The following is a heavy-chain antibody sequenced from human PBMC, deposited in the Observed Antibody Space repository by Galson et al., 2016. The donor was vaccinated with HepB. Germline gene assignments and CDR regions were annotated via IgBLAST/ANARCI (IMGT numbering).Heavy chain of an antibody. Sequence: SLRLSCAASGFTVSLKYLLWVRQAPGKGLEWVSTLFSDGRTYHADSAKGRFTISGDNSKDTVYLQIDSLRADETAIYYCTRDYDGSGLVWGQGTLVTVSS. CDR1: GFTVSLKY. CDR2: LFSDGRT. V-gene: IGHV3-53*01. CDR3: TRDYDGSGLV. D-gene: IGHD3-22*01. J-gene: IGHJ4*02.